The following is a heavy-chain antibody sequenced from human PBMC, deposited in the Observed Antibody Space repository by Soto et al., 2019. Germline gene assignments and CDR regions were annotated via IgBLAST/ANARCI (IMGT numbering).Heavy chain of an antibody. Sequence: PSATLSHTSTVARYSISTVDYFWAWIRQPPGQSLEYIGYIYKSTTTYYNPSFESRVAISLDTSKSQFSLNVTSVTAADTAVYFCARGRYCLTGRCFPNWFDSWGQGTLVTVSS. CDR1: RYSISTVDYF. J-gene: IGHJ5*01. V-gene: IGHV4-30-4*01. CDR2: IYKSTTT. D-gene: IGHD2-15*01. CDR3: ARGRYCLTGRCFPNWFDS.